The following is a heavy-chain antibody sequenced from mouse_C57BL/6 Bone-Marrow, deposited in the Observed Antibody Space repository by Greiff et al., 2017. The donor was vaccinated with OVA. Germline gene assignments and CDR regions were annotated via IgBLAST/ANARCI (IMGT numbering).Heavy chain of an antibody. V-gene: IGHV5-4*01. D-gene: IGHD1-1*01. CDR3: ARERVVAYDY. J-gene: IGHJ2*01. Sequence: DVKLVESGGGLVKPGGSLKLSCAASGFTFSSYAMSWVRQTPEKRLEWVATISDGGSYTYYPDNVKGRFTISRDNAKNNLYLQMSHLKSEDTAMYYCARERVVAYDYWGQGTTLTVSS. CDR2: ISDGGSYT. CDR1: GFTFSSYA.